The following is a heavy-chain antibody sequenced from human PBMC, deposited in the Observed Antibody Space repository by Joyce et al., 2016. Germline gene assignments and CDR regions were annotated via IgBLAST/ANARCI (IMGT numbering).Heavy chain of an antibody. CDR2: ITISGTTI. Sequence: EAQLVESGGGLVQPGGSLRLSCAASGFTFSKYNMNGVRQALGKGLEWLSHITISGTTIFYADSVKGRFTISRDNANNFLFLQMNSLRAEDTAVYYCARSLDSSYYFYGLDVWGQGTTVTVSS. CDR3: ARSLDSSYYFYGLDV. D-gene: IGHD2-21*01. CDR1: GFTFSKYN. V-gene: IGHV3-48*04. J-gene: IGHJ6*02.